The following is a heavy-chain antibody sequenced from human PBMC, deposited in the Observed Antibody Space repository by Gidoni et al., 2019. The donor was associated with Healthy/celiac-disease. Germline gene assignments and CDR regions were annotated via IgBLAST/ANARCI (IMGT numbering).Heavy chain of an antibody. D-gene: IGHD6-6*01. CDR3: ARGGRGWQLGYYYYYYGMDV. CDR1: GGSISSYY. J-gene: IGHJ6*02. V-gene: IGHV4-59*01. CDR2: IYYSGST. Sequence: QVQLQESGPGLVKPSETLSLTCTVSGGSISSYYWSWIRQPPWKGLEWIGYIYYSGSTNYNPSLKSRVTISGDPSKTHFSRRLSFVTAADTAVYYGARGGRGWQLGYYYYYYGMDVWGQGTTVTVSS.